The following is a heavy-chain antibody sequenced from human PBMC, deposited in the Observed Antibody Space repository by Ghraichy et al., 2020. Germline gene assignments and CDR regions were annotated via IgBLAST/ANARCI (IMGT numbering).Heavy chain of an antibody. D-gene: IGHD3-22*01. CDR3: ARGGYYYDSTGYYLVDYFQH. CDR1: GGSISSHF. J-gene: IGHJ1*01. V-gene: IGHV4-4*07. CDR2: IYTTGST. Sequence: SETRSLTCTVSGGSISSHFWSWIRQPAGKGPEWIGRIYTTGSTNYNPSLMSRVTMSVDTSRNQFSLRLSSVTAADTAVYYCARGGYYYDSTGYYLVDYFQHWGQGTLVTVSS.